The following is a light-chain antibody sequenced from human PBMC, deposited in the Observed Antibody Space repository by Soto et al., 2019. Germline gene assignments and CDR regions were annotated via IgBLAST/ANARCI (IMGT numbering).Light chain of an antibody. V-gene: IGKV3-20*01. J-gene: IGKJ1*01. CDR3: QQYGGSPWT. CDR1: QSVSSSY. CDR2: GAS. Sequence: EIVLTQSPDTLSLSPGERATLSCRASQSVSSSYLAWYQQKPGQAPRLLIYGASSRATGIPDRFSGSGSGTDFTLTVSRLEPEDSAVYYCQQYGGSPWTFGQGTKVDI.